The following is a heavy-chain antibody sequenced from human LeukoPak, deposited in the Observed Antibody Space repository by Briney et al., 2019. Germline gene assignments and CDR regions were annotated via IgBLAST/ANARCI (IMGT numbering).Heavy chain of an antibody. D-gene: IGHD5-18*01. CDR3: ARMDTAMVHGFDY. CDR2: INPSGGST. CDR1: GYTFTSYY. Sequence: ASVKVSCKASGYTFTSYYMHWMRQAPGQGLEWMGIINPSGGSTSYAQKFQGRVTTTRDTSTSTVYMELSSLRSEDTAVYYCARMDTAMVHGFDYWGQGTLVTVSS. J-gene: IGHJ4*02. V-gene: IGHV1-46*01.